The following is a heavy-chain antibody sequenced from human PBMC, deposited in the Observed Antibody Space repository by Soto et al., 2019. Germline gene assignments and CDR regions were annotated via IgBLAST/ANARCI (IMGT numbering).Heavy chain of an antibody. Sequence: SVEVSCKASGGTFSSYAISWVRQAPGQGLEWMGGIIPIFGTANYAQKFQGRVTITADESTSTAYMELSSLRSEDTAVYYCASHRWLQQDRYSDYWGQGTLVTVSS. D-gene: IGHD1-26*01. J-gene: IGHJ4*02. CDR1: GGTFSSYA. CDR2: IIPIFGTA. CDR3: ASHRWLQQDRYSDY. V-gene: IGHV1-69*13.